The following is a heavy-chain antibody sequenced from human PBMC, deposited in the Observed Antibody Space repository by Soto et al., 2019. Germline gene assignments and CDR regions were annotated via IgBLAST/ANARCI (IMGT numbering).Heavy chain of an antibody. J-gene: IGHJ4*02. CDR3: AKGPYCSGGSCYSSSYYFDY. V-gene: IGHV3-23*01. Sequence: GGSLRLSCAASGFTFSSYAMSWVRQAPGKGLEWVSAISGSGGSTYYADSVKGRFTISRDNSKNTLYLQMNSLRAEDTAVYYCAKGPYCSGGSCYSSSYYFDYWGQGTLVTVSS. CDR2: ISGSGGST. CDR1: GFTFSSYA. D-gene: IGHD2-15*01.